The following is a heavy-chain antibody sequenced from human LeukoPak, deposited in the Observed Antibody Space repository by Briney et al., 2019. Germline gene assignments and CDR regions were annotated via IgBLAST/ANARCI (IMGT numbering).Heavy chain of an antibody. Sequence: PSETLSLTCAVYGGSFSGYYWGWIRQPPGKGLEWIGSIYHSGSTYYNPSLKSRVTISVDTSKNQFSLKLSSVTAADTAVYYCYVAVAGTWGEDFDYWGQGTLVTVSS. D-gene: IGHD6-19*01. J-gene: IGHJ4*02. CDR2: IYHSGST. V-gene: IGHV4-38-2*01. CDR1: GGSFSGYY. CDR3: YVAVAGTWGEDFDY.